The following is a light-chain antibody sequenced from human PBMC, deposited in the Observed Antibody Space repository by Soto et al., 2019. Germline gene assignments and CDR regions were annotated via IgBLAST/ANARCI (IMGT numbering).Light chain of an antibody. CDR2: KSS. CDR1: QSISSW. CDR3: QQYNSYPWT. J-gene: IGKJ1*01. V-gene: IGKV1-5*03. Sequence: DIQLTQSPSTLSASVGDRVTITCRASQSISSWLAWYQQKPGKAPQLLIYKSSRLESGVPSRSGGSGSGTEFTLTISSLQPDDFATYYCQQYNSYPWTFGQGTKVEIK.